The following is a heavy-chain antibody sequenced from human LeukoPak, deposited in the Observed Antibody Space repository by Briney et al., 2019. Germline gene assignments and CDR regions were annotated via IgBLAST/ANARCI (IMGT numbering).Heavy chain of an antibody. CDR1: GGSISSYY. CDR3: ASFGETGYYGFAY. V-gene: IGHV4-59*01. Sequence: SETLSLTCTVSGGSISSYYWSWVRQPPGEGLEWIGYIYYSGSTNYNPSLKSRVTISVDTSKNQFSLKLSSVTAANTAVYYWASFGETGYYGFAYWGQGTLVTVSS. CDR2: IYYSGST. J-gene: IGHJ4*02. D-gene: IGHD3-9*01.